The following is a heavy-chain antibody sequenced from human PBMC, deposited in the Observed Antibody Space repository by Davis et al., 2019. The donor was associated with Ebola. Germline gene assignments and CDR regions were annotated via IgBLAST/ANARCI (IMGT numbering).Heavy chain of an antibody. CDR2: IIPIFGTA. V-gene: IGHV1-69*13. D-gene: IGHD3-22*01. CDR3: GRVKWHYDDNGQRIYDAVDM. Sequence: SVKVSCKVSGGTFSTYGINWVRQAPGEGLEWMGGIIPIFGTANQAQKFQGRMRINADQSTTTAYMEVSSLRPEDTAVYYCGRVKWHYDDNGQRIYDAVDMWGQGTTVTVS. CDR1: GGTFSTYG. J-gene: IGHJ3*02.